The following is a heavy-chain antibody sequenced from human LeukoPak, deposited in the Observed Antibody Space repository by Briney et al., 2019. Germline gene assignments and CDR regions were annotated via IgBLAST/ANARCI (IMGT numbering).Heavy chain of an antibody. V-gene: IGHV5-51*01. CDR3: ARRGYDSSGSNWFDP. CDR1: GYSFTSYW. J-gene: IGHJ5*02. Sequence: GESLKISCKGSGYSFTSYWIDWVRQMPGKGLEWMGIIYPGDSDTRYSPSFQGQVTISADKSISTAYLQWSSLKASDTAVYYCARRGYDSSGSNWFDPWGQGTLVTVPS. D-gene: IGHD3-22*01. CDR2: IYPGDSDT.